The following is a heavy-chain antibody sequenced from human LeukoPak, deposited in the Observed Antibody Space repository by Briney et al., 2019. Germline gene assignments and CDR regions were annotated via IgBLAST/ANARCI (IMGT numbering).Heavy chain of an antibody. J-gene: IGHJ4*02. D-gene: IGHD3-3*01. CDR3: ASGEYDRNWSFGD. CDR1: GYSFTNS. Sequence: GESLKISCKGSGYSFTNSIGWVRQMTGKGLEWIGIIYPRDSDTRYSPAFQCQVTISAHKSIRTAYLPCSRLDGSARAVYYCASGEYDRNWSFGDWGQGTLVTVSS. CDR2: IYPRDSDT. V-gene: IGHV5-51*01.